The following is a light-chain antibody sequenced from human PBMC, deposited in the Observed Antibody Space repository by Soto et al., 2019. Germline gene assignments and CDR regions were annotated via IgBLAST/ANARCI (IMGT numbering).Light chain of an antibody. CDR3: QQYNNWPPYT. CDR1: QSVTNN. Sequence: EIVMTQSPAALSVSPGESVTLSCRASQSVTNNLAWYQQKPGQAPRLLIYGASNRATGIPDRFSGSGSGTEYTLTIRGLQSEDIAVYYCQQYNNWPPYTFGQGTKLEIK. V-gene: IGKV3-15*01. J-gene: IGKJ2*01. CDR2: GAS.